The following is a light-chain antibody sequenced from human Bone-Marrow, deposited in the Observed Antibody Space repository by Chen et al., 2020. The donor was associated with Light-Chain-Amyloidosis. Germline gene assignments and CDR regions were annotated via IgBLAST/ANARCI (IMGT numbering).Light chain of an antibody. CDR3: QQYFSLPIT. CDR1: QSVYGSDNRNY. J-gene: IGKJ5*01. CDR2: WAS. Sequence: DIVMTQSPVSLAVSLGERATINCKSSQSVYGSDNRNYLAWYQQKPGQPLKVLFYWASTRESGVPDRFSCSGSGTDFTLTISSLQAEDVAVYYCQQYFSLPITFGQGTRLEIK. V-gene: IGKV4-1*01.